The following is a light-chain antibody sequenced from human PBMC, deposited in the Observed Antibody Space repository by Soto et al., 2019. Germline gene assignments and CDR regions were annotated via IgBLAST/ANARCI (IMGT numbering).Light chain of an antibody. CDR2: EVN. CDR3: SSFTSISTWV. Sequence: QSALTQPASVSGSPGQSITISCTGTSSDIGDYNYVSWYQQHPGKTPKLMIYEVNNRPSGVSNRFSGSKSGNTASLTISGLQAEDEADYYCSSFTSISTWVFGGGTKLTAL. CDR1: SSDIGDYNY. J-gene: IGLJ3*02. V-gene: IGLV2-14*01.